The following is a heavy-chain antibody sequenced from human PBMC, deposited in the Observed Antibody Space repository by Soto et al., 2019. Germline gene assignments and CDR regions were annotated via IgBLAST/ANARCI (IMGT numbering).Heavy chain of an antibody. CDR2: INHAGST. CDR1: GDSISGFY. V-gene: IGHV4-59*01. J-gene: IGHJ4*02. D-gene: IGHD3-16*01. Sequence: QVQLQESGPGLAKPSETLSLTCTVSGDSISGFYWSWIRQPPGKGLEWIGYINHAGSTYYSPSLQSRVTISLDSSKNQFSLILTSVIAADTAVYFCATFRRNYFDNWGQGTLVTVSS. CDR3: ATFRRNYFDN.